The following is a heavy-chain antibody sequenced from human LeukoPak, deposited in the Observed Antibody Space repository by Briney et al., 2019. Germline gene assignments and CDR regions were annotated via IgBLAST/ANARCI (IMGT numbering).Heavy chain of an antibody. CDR3: AKSNGYGLIDI. Sequence: SETLSLTCTLSGGSISSYYWSWIRQPAGKGLEWIGRMHTSGSTNYNPSLKSRVTMSVDTSKNQFSLKLSSVTAADTAVYYCAKSNGYGLIDIWGQGTMVTVSS. CDR2: MHTSGST. CDR1: GGSISSYY. D-gene: IGHD3-10*01. J-gene: IGHJ3*02. V-gene: IGHV4-4*07.